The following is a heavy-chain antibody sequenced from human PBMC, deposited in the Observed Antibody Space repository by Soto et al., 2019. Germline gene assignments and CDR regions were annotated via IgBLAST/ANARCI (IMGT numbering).Heavy chain of an antibody. D-gene: IGHD2-2*01. CDR1: GFTFSIYA. J-gene: IGHJ4*02. V-gene: IGHV3-23*01. CDR2: ISGSGGST. CDR3: AKEGYCSSIGCRNFDY. Sequence: PGGSLRLSCAASGFTFSIYAMSWVRQAPGKGLEWVSFISGSGGSTYYADSVKGRFTISRDNSKNTLYLQMDSLRAEDTAVYYCAKEGYCSSIGCRNFDYWGQGTLVTVSS.